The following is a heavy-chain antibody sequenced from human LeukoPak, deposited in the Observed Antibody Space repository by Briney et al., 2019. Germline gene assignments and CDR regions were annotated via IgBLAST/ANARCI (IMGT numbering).Heavy chain of an antibody. CDR1: GFTFTSSA. Sequence: ASVKVSCKASGFTFTSSAVQWVRQARGQRLEWIGWIVVGSGNTNYAQKFQERVTITRDMSTSTAYMELSSLRSEDTAVYYCAAPSRGYCSSTSCFDAFDIWGQGTMVTVSS. D-gene: IGHD2-2*01. CDR2: IVVGSGNT. J-gene: IGHJ3*02. CDR3: AAPSRGYCSSTSCFDAFDI. V-gene: IGHV1-58*01.